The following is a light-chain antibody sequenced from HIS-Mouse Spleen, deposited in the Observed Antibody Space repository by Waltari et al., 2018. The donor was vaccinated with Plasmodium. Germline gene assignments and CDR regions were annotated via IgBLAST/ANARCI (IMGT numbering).Light chain of an antibody. V-gene: IGLV3-19*01. CDR1: SLRSYY. J-gene: IGLJ3*02. CDR3: NSRDSSGNHQV. CDR2: GKN. Sequence: SSELTQDPAVSVALGQTVRITCQGDSLRSYYASWYQQKPGQAPVLVIYGKNNRPSGIPDRCSGSISGNTASLTITGAQAEDEADYYCNSRDSSGNHQVFGGGTKLTVL.